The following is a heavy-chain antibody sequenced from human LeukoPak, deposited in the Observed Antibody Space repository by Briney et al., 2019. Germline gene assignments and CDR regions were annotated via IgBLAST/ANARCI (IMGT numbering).Heavy chain of an antibody. CDR3: ARIHSSGWTNYYYYYMDV. J-gene: IGHJ6*03. D-gene: IGHD6-19*01. Sequence: ASVKVSCKASGYTFTSYGISWVRQAPGQGLEWMGWISAYNGNTNYAQKLQGRVTMTTDTSTSTAYMELRSLRSDDTAVYYCARIHSSGWTNYYYYYMDVWGKGTTVTASS. CDR1: GYTFTSYG. V-gene: IGHV1-18*01. CDR2: ISAYNGNT.